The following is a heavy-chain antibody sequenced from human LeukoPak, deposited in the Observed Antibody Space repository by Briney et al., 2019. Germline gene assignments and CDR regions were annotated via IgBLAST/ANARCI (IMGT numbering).Heavy chain of an antibody. V-gene: IGHV3-23*01. CDR2: VTISGDST. CDR3: TSLGNYGSGSFPFNY. J-gene: IGHJ4*02. Sequence: GGSLRLSCAASGFSFSNYAMTWVRQAPGKGLEWVSTVTISGDSTYYADSVKGRFTISRDNAKNSLFLQMNSLRAEDTAVYYCTSLGNYGSGSFPFNYWGQGTLVTVSS. CDR1: GFSFSNYA. D-gene: IGHD3-10*01.